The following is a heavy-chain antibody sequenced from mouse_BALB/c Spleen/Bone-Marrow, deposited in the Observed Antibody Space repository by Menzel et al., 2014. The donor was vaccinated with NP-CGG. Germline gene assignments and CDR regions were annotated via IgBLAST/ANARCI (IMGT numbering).Heavy chain of an antibody. CDR2: IRLKSNNYAT. Sequence: EVKLVESGGGLVQPGGSMKLSCVASGFTFGNYWMNWVRQSPEKGLEWVAEIRLKSNNYATHYAESVKGRFTISRDDSKSIVYLQMNNLRAEDTGIYYCTREWLRRGFAYWGQGTLVTVSA. J-gene: IGHJ3*01. D-gene: IGHD2-2*01. CDR1: GFTFGNYW. V-gene: IGHV6-6*02. CDR3: TREWLRRGFAY.